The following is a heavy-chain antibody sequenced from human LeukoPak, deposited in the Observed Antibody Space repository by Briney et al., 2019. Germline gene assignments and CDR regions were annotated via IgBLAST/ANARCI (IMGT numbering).Heavy chain of an antibody. J-gene: IGHJ5*02. CDR2: INPNSGGT. CDR1: GYTFTGYY. V-gene: IGHV1-2*02. Sequence: ASVKVSCKASGYTFTGYYMHWVRQAPGQGLGWMGWINPNSGGTNYAQKFQGRVTMTRDTSISTAYMELSRLRSDDTAVYYCARDPGDSSWYRGNWFDPWGQGTLVTVSS. D-gene: IGHD6-13*01. CDR3: ARDPGDSSWYRGNWFDP.